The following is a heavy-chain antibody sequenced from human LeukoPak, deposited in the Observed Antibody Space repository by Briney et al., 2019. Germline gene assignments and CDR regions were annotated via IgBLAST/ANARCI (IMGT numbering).Heavy chain of an antibody. D-gene: IGHD6-13*01. CDR3: AREPGIAAAATSFDY. Sequence: SETLSLTCTVSGGSISSYYWSWIRQPAGKGLEWIGRIYTSGSTNYNPSLKSRVTMSVDTSKNQFSLKLSSVTAADTAVYYCAREPGIAAAATSFDYWGQGTLVTVSS. J-gene: IGHJ4*02. V-gene: IGHV4-4*07. CDR2: IYTSGST. CDR1: GGSISSYY.